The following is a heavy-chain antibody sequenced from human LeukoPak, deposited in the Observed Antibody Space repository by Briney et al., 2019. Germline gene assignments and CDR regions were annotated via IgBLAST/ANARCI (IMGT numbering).Heavy chain of an antibody. CDR3: ARDPGVRWLVGFDY. CDR2: IWYDGSNK. Sequence: PSETLSLTCGVSGGSITSTNYWTWVRQAPGKGLEWVAVIWYDGSNKYYADSVKGRFTISRDNSKNTLYLQMDSLRAEDTAVYYCARDPGVRWLVGFDYWGQGTLVTVSS. CDR1: GGSITSTN. J-gene: IGHJ4*02. D-gene: IGHD6-19*01. V-gene: IGHV3-33*08.